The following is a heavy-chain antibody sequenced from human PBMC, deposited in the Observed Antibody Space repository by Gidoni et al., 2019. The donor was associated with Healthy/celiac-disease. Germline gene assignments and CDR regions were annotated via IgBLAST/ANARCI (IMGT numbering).Heavy chain of an antibody. J-gene: IGHJ6*03. CDR3: ARVRIGRYFDMDV. Sequence: FQGRVTITADKSTSTAYMELSSLRSEDTAVYYCARVRIGRYFDMDVWGKGTTVTVSS. D-gene: IGHD3-9*01. V-gene: IGHV1-69*04.